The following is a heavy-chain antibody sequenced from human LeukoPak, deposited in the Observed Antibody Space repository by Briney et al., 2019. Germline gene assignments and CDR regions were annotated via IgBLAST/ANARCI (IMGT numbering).Heavy chain of an antibody. Sequence: PGGSLRLSCAASGFTFSSYAMHWVRRAPGKGLEWVAVISYDGSNKYYADSVKGRFTISRDNSKNTLYLQMNSLRAEDTAVYYCARDPGGYDILTGYYNWNYFDYWGQGTLVTVSS. D-gene: IGHD3-9*01. CDR3: ARDPGGYDILTGYYNWNYFDY. CDR1: GFTFSSYA. V-gene: IGHV3-30-3*01. J-gene: IGHJ4*02. CDR2: ISYDGSNK.